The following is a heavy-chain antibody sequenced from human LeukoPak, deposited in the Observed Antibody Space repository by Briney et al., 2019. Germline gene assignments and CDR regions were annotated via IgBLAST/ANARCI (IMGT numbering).Heavy chain of an antibody. CDR1: GFTFSSYA. CDR2: ISGNGGAT. J-gene: IGHJ4*02. Sequence: GSLRLSCAASGFTFSSYAMSWVRQAPGMGLEWVSTISGNGGATYYADSVKGRFTISRDNSKNTLYLQMNSLRAEDTAVYYCAKDPPSSGTTFDYWGQGTLVTVSS. V-gene: IGHV3-23*01. D-gene: IGHD2/OR15-2a*01. CDR3: AKDPPSSGTTFDY.